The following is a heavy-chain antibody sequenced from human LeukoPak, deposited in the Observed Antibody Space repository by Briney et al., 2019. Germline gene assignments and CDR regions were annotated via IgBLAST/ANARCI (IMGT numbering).Heavy chain of an antibody. CDR2: MNPNSGNT. J-gene: IGHJ4*02. D-gene: IGHD1-7*01. CDR3: ARSSELRRIDY. CDR1: GYTFTSYD. V-gene: IGHV1-8*01. Sequence: ASVKVSCKASGYTFTSYDINWVRQATGQGLEWMGWMNPNSGNTGYAQEFKGRVTITRNTPISTAYMELSHLRFEDTAVYFCARSSELRRIDYWGQGTLVTVSS.